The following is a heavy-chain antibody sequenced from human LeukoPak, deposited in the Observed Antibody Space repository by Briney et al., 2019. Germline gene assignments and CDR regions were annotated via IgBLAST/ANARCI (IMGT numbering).Heavy chain of an antibody. V-gene: IGHV3-13*01. Sequence: GGSLRLSCAASGFTFSSYDMHWVRQVTGKGLEWVSAINPAGDTYYPGSVKGRFTISRENAKNSLYLQMNSLRAGGTAVYYCARAIAMFRGVNYFDYWGQGSLVTVAP. CDR3: ARAIAMFRGVNYFDY. J-gene: IGHJ4*02. CDR1: GFTFSSYD. D-gene: IGHD3-10*01. CDR2: INPAGDT.